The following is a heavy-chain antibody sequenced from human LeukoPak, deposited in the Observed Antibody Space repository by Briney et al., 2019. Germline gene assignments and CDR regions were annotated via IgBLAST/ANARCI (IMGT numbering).Heavy chain of an antibody. D-gene: IGHD3-3*01. V-gene: IGHV4-4*07. CDR1: GGSISSYY. CDR3: ARDWHYDFWSGSQIADAFDI. J-gene: IGHJ3*02. Sequence: SETLSLTCTVSGGSISSYYWSWIRQPAGKGLEWIGRIYTSGSTNYNPSLKSRVTMSVDTSKNQFSLKLSSVTAADTAVYYCARDWHYDFWSGSQIADAFDIWGQGTMVTVSS. CDR2: IYTSGST.